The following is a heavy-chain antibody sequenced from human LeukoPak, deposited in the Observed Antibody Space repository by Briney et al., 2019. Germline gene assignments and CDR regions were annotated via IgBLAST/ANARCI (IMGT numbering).Heavy chain of an antibody. CDR1: GXSISSYY. J-gene: IGHJ2*01. D-gene: IGHD2-8*01. V-gene: IGHV4-59*01. Sequence: PSETLSLTCTVSGXSISSYYWSWIRQPPGKGLELIGYIYYSGSTNYNPSLKSRVTISIDTSKNQFSLKLSSVTAADTAVYYCARGQWVWYFDLRGRGTLVTVSS. CDR3: ARGQWVWYFDL. CDR2: IYYSGST.